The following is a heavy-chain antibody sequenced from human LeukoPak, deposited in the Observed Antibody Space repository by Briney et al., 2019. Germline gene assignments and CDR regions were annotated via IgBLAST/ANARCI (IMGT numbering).Heavy chain of an antibody. V-gene: IGHV1-3*01. CDR3: ARVTMVRGVIIFDY. CDR2: INAGNGNT. D-gene: IGHD3-10*01. J-gene: IGHJ4*02. CDR1: GYTFTSYA. Sequence: GASVKVSCKASGYTFTSYAMHWVRQAPGQRLEWMGWINAGNGNTKYSQKFQGRVTITRDTSASTAYMELSSLRSKDTAVYYCARVTMVRGVIIFDYWGQGTLVTVSS.